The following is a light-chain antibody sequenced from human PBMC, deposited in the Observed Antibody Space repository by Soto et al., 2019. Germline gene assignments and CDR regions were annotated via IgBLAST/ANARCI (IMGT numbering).Light chain of an antibody. CDR2: AAS. V-gene: IGKV1-17*03. CDR1: QDIGNH. CDR3: LQHDSFPPT. J-gene: IGKJ5*01. Sequence: DSQMTQSPSALSESVGARVTISCLAIQDIGNHLAWFQQKPGKVPRRLIYAASSLQTGVPSRFRGSGSGTDFTLTINSLQPEDFATYYCLQHDSFPPTFGQGTRLEIK.